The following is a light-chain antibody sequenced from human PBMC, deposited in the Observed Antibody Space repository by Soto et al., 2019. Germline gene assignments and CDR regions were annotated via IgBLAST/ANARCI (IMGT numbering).Light chain of an antibody. V-gene: IGKV3-20*01. CDR3: QQYGSSPKT. CDR1: ESVGNN. CDR2: DAS. J-gene: IGKJ1*01. Sequence: EVVMTQSPATLSVSPGERATLSCRASESVGNNLAWYQQKPGEAPRLLIYDASNRATGIPARFSGSGSGTDFTLTISRLEPEDFAVYYCQQYGSSPKTFGQGTKVDIK.